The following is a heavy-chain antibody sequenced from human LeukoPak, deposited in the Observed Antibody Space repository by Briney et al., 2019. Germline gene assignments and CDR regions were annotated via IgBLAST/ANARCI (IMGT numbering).Heavy chain of an antibody. CDR2: IYTSGST. V-gene: IGHV4-61*02. CDR3: AXNXXSTAARXXXLHAFDX. J-gene: IGHJ3*02. CDR1: GGSISSGSYY. D-gene: IGHD6-6*01. Sequence: SETLSLTRTVSGGSISSGSYYWSWIRQPAGKGLEWIGRIYTSGSTXYNPSLKSRVTISVDTSKNQFSLKLSSVTAADTAVYXXAXNXXSTAARXXXLHAFDXWGQGTMVTVSS.